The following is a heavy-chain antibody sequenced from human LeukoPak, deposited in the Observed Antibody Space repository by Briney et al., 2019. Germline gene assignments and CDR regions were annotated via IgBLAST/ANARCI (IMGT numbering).Heavy chain of an antibody. J-gene: IGHJ4*02. V-gene: IGHV3-23*01. Sequence: GGSLRLSCAASGFTFSTYAMSWVRQAPGKGLEWVTTISGGGDKQYADHVKGRFTVSRDDTKNTLYLQMNSMRAEDTALYYWANDVNNSGYYLGFDYWGQGTLVTVSS. D-gene: IGHD3-22*01. CDR1: GFTFSTYA. CDR3: ANDVNNSGYYLGFDY. CDR2: ISGGGDK.